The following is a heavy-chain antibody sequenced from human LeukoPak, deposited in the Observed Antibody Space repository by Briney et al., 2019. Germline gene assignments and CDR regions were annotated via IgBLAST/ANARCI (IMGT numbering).Heavy chain of an antibody. Sequence: SETLSLICTVSGGSISSNSNYWAWIRQPPGRGLEWIGSISYGGSTYYSPSLESRVTISVDTSKNQFSLKLSSVTAADTAVYYCARQALWFFDHWGQGTLVTVSS. J-gene: IGHJ4*02. D-gene: IGHD2-21*01. CDR2: ISYGGST. V-gene: IGHV4-39*01. CDR1: GGSISSNSNY. CDR3: ARQALWFFDH.